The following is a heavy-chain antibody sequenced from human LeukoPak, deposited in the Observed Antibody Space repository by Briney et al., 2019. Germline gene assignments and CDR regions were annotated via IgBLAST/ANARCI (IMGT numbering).Heavy chain of an antibody. V-gene: IGHV3-48*03. CDR3: ARRYDFWSGYYGWFDP. D-gene: IGHD3-3*01. CDR2: ISISGYST. CDR1: GSTFSNYA. Sequence: QTGGSLRLSCTASGSTFSNYAMSWVRQAPGKGLEWISYISISGYSTYYADSVKGRFTISRDNAKNSLYLQMNNLRPEDTAFYYCARRYDFWSGYYGWFDPWGQGTLVTVSS. J-gene: IGHJ5*02.